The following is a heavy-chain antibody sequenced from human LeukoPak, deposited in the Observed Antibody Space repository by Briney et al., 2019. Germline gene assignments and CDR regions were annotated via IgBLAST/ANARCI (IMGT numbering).Heavy chain of an antibody. Sequence: GGSLSLSCAASGFRFSDHGMHWVRQAPGKGLEWLAFIPNDGSREHYADSVKGRCTISRDNAKNTLFLQLRSLRPEDTAVHYCARDGQTTMIEWHLGLWGRAALVTVSS. J-gene: IGHJ2*01. CDR1: GFRFSDHG. CDR3: ARDGQTTMIEWHLGL. V-gene: IGHV3-30*02. D-gene: IGHD2-21*01. CDR2: IPNDGSRE.